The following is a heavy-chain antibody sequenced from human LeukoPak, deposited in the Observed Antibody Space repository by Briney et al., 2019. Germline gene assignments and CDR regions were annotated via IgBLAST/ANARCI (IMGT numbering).Heavy chain of an antibody. V-gene: IGHV3-30*12. CDR1: GFAFSDYA. CDR3: ARRAGAYSHPYDY. Sequence: GGSLRLSCAASGFAFSDYAMHWVRQAPGKGLEWVAFIYSGTTHYSDSVKGRFTISRDNSKNTLYLQMNSLRAEDTAVYYCARRAGAYSHPYDYWGQGTLVTVSS. D-gene: IGHD4/OR15-4a*01. CDR2: IYSGTT. J-gene: IGHJ4*02.